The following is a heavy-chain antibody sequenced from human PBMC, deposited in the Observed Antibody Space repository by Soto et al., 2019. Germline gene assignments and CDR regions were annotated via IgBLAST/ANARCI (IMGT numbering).Heavy chain of an antibody. Sequence: GGSLRLSCAASGFTFSSYGMHWVRQAPGKGLEWVAVISYDGSNKYYADSVKGRFTISRDNSKNTLYLQMNSLRAEDTAVYYCAKDRQQLARLNWFDPWGQGTLVTVSS. D-gene: IGHD6-13*01. V-gene: IGHV3-30*18. J-gene: IGHJ5*02. CDR1: GFTFSSYG. CDR3: AKDRQQLARLNWFDP. CDR2: ISYDGSNK.